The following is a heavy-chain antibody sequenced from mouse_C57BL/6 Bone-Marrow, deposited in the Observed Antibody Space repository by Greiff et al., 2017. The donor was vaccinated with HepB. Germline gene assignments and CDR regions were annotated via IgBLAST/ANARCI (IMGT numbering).Heavy chain of an antibody. V-gene: IGHV1-9*01. CDR1: GYTFTGYW. CDR3: GRRVYYYFMDY. D-gene: IGHD2-4*01. Sequence: VKVVESGAELMKPGASVKLSCKASGYTFTGYWIEWVKQRPGHGLEWIGEILPGSGSTNYNEKFKGKATLTADTSSNTAYMQLSSLTTEDSAIYYCGRRVYYYFMDYWGQGTSVTVSS. J-gene: IGHJ4*01. CDR2: ILPGSGST.